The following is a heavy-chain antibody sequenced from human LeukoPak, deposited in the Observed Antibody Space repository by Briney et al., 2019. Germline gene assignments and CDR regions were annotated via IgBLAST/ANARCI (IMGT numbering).Heavy chain of an antibody. D-gene: IGHD3-10*01. CDR2: INPNSGGT. CDR1: GGTFSSYA. CDR3: ARVISTMVRGGPYWFDP. Sequence: GASVKVSCKASGGTFSSYAISWVRQAPGQGLEWMGWINPNSGGTNYAQKFQGRVTMTRDTSISTAYMELSRLRSDDTAVYYCARVISTMVRGGPYWFDPWGQGTLVTVSS. V-gene: IGHV1-2*02. J-gene: IGHJ5*02.